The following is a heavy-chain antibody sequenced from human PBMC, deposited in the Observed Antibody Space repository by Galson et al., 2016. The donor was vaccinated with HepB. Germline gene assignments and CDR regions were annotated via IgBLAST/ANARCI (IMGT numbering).Heavy chain of an antibody. CDR1: GFSFSLNT. V-gene: IGHV3-30*04. D-gene: IGHD3-10*01. Sequence: SLRLSCAASGFSFSLNTVHWVRQLPGKGLEWVALISYTGSNEIYEESVKGRFQISRKNPKNTLYLQMNNLRGEDTAVYYCARSFRDFVFEGSLYGLDVWGQGTTVIVSS. CDR2: ISYTGSNE. CDR3: ARSFRDFVFEGSLYGLDV. J-gene: IGHJ6*02.